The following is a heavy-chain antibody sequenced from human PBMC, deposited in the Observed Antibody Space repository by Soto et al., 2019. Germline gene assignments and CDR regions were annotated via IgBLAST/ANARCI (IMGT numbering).Heavy chain of an antibody. CDR2: IYWDDDE. D-gene: IGHD4-17*01. CDR1: GSSRTSHNLG. V-gene: IGHV2-5*02. J-gene: IGHJ4*02. CDR3: AHAGDYDLLSFDH. Sequence: QITLRESGPALVRPAQTLTLTCTFSGSSRTSHNLGVACVRQHPGKAMEWLALIYWDDDERFNPSLKDRLAISKDTSKNQVVLTVTNMGPLDTATYFCAHAGDYDLLSFDHWGPGTLVTVSS.